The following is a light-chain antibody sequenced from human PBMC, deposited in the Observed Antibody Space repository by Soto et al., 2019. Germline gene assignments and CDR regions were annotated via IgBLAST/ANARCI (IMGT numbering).Light chain of an antibody. CDR2: VGTGGIVG. Sequence: QPVLTQPPSASASLGASVTLTCTLSSGYSNYKVDWYQQRPGKGPRFVMRVGTGGIVGSKGDGIPDRFSVLGSGLNRYLTIKNIQEEDESDYHCGADHGSGSNFVRKEVFGGGTQLTVL. CDR3: GADHGSGSNFVRKEV. CDR1: SGYSNYK. V-gene: IGLV9-49*01. J-gene: IGLJ2*01.